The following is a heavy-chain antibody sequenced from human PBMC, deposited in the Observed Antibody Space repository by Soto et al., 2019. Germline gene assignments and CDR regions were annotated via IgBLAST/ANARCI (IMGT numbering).Heavy chain of an antibody. CDR1: GFTFSSYG. J-gene: IGHJ6*02. CDR2: IWYDGSNK. V-gene: IGHV3-33*01. CDR3: ARGRRLERYYYYYGMDV. D-gene: IGHD1-1*01. Sequence: PGGSLRLSCAASGFTFSSYGMHWVCQAPGKGLEWVAVIWYDGSNKYYADSVKGRFTISRDNSKNTLYLQMNSLRAEDTAVYYCARGRRLERYYYYYGMDVWGQGTTVTVSS.